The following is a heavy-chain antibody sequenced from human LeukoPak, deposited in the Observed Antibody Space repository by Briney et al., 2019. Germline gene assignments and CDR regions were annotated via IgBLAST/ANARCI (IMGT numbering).Heavy chain of an antibody. Sequence: GGSLRLSCAVSGFTFNTHSMNWVRQAPGKGLEWVSSISSTSNYIYYADSVKGRFTISRDNAKNSLYLQMNSLRAEDTAIYYCAGYGSGSFWGQGTLVTVSS. CDR2: ISSTSNYI. D-gene: IGHD3-10*01. CDR1: GFTFNTHS. J-gene: IGHJ4*02. CDR3: AGYGSGSF. V-gene: IGHV3-21*01.